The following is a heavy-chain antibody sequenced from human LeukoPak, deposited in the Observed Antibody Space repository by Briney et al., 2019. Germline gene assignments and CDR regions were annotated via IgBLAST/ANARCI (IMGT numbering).Heavy chain of an antibody. CDR1: GGSFSGYY. J-gene: IGHJ6*02. CDR3: ARAPRTGRYYYYGMGV. CDR2: INHSGST. V-gene: IGHV4-34*01. D-gene: IGHD3-10*01. Sequence: PSETLSLTCAVYGGSFSGYYWSWIRQPPGKGLEWIGEINHSGSTNYNPSLKSRVTISVDTSKNQFSLKLSSVTAADTAVYYCARAPRTGRYYYYGMGVWGQGTTVTVSS.